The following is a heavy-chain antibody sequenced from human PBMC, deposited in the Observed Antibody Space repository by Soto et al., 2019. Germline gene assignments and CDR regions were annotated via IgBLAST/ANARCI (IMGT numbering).Heavy chain of an antibody. CDR3: AREWELPNYYGMDV. CDR2: IYSGGST. CDR1: GFTVSSNY. J-gene: IGHJ6*02. D-gene: IGHD1-26*01. V-gene: IGHV3-53*01. Sequence: EVQLVESGGGLIQPGGSLRLSCAASGFTVSSNYMSWVRQAPGKGLEWVSVIYSGGSTYYADSVKGRFTTSRDNSKNTVHLQMNSLRAEDTAVYYCAREWELPNYYGMDVWGQGTTVTVSS.